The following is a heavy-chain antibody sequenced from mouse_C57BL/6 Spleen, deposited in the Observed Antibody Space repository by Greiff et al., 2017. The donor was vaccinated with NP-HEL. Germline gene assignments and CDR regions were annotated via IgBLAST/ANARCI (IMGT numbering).Heavy chain of an antibody. V-gene: IGHV1-74*01. Sequence: QVQLKQPGAELVKPGASVKVSCKASGYTFTSYWMHWVKQRPGQGLEWIGRIHPSDSDTNYNQKFKGKATLTVDKSSSTAYMQLSSLTSEDSAVYYCALYDGYYNWYFDVWGTGTTVTVSS. CDR2: IHPSDSDT. CDR1: GYTFTSYW. CDR3: ALYDGYYNWYFDV. D-gene: IGHD2-3*01. J-gene: IGHJ1*03.